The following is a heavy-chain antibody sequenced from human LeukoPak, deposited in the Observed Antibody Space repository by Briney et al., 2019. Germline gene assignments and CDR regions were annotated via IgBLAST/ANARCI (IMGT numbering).Heavy chain of an antibody. D-gene: IGHD3-10*02. Sequence: SETLSLTCTVSGGSISSGVYYWSWIRQPPGKGLEWIGYIYYSGSAYYSPSLKSRLIMSVDTSKNQFSLKLSSVTAADTAVYYCATIYYVQEAFDIWGQGTMVTVSS. V-gene: IGHV4-30-4*01. CDR3: ATIYYVQEAFDI. CDR2: IYYSGSA. J-gene: IGHJ3*02. CDR1: GGSISSGVYY.